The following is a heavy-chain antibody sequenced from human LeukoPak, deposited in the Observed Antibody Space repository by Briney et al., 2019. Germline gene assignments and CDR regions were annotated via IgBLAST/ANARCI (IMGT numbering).Heavy chain of an antibody. Sequence: GGSLRLSCAASGFTFSYYGMHWVRQAPGKGLEWVAFIRFDASGKHYADFVKGRLIISRDNSKNMLYLQMNSLKPEDTAVYYCANSEYWGQGTPVTVSS. V-gene: IGHV3-30*02. CDR1: GFTFSYYG. CDR3: ANSEY. CDR2: IRFDASGK. J-gene: IGHJ4*02.